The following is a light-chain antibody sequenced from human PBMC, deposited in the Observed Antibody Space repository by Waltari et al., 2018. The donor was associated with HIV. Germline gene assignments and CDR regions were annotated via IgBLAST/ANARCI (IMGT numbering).Light chain of an antibody. CDR1: NIERTS. CDR3: QVWDSTSDHVV. Sequence: SSALTQPPSVSVAPGKPARITCGGENIERTSVHWYQQKPGQAPLLVIYYDTDRPSGIPERFSGSNSGDTATLTISRVGDGDEADYFCQVWDSTSDHVVFGGGTKLTVL. CDR2: YDT. V-gene: IGLV3-21*04. J-gene: IGLJ3*02.